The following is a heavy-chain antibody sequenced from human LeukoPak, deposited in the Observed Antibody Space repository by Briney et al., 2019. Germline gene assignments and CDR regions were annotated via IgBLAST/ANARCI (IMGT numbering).Heavy chain of an antibody. CDR2: YDPEDGET. D-gene: IGHD3-9*01. Sequence: ASVKVSCKVSGYTLTELSMHWVRQAPGKGLEWMGVYDPEDGETIYAQKFQGRVTMTEDTSTDTAYMELSSLRSEDTAVYYCATFYDILTGYSLTDNWFDPWGQGTLVTVSS. CDR3: ATFYDILTGYSLTDNWFDP. J-gene: IGHJ5*02. CDR1: GYTLTELS. V-gene: IGHV1-24*01.